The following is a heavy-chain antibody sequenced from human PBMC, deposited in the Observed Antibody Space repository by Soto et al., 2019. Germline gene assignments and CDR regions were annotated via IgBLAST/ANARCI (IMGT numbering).Heavy chain of an antibody. V-gene: IGHV4-34*01. CDR3: SREVGYYSATRRNLYFDY. CDR2: INHTGDT. Sequence: SETLSLTCDVYGGSFSGYYWSWVRQSPGKGLEWIGDINHTGDTNSNPSLRTRAVISIDTSKTQFSLNLTSVTSADTAFYYCSREVGYYSATRRNLYFDYWGPGILVTVSS. D-gene: IGHD2-2*01. CDR1: GGSFSGYY. J-gene: IGHJ4*02.